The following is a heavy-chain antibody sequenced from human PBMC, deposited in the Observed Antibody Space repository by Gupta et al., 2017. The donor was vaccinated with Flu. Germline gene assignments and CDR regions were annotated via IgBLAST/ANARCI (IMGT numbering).Heavy chain of an antibody. CDR1: GGSIRSISYY. D-gene: IGHD6-13*01. CDR2: IYYSGST. Sequence: QLQLQESGPRLVQPSETLSLTCTVSGGSIRSISYYSGWIRQPPGKGLEWIGSIYYSGSTYYNPSLKSRVTISVDTSKNQFSLKLSSVTAADTAVYYCARRYSDIDYWGQGTLVTVSS. J-gene: IGHJ4*02. CDR3: ARRYSDIDY. V-gene: IGHV4-39*01.